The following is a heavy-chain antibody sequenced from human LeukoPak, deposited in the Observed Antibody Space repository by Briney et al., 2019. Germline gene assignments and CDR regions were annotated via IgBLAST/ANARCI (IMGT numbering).Heavy chain of an antibody. CDR2: ISYDGSNK. J-gene: IGHJ5*02. CDR3: VRQSFTYNSGWYWVDH. CDR1: GFTFSSYA. V-gene: IGHV3-30*14. D-gene: IGHD6-19*01. Sequence: TGGSLRLSCAASGFTFSSYAMHWVRQAPGKGLEWVAVISYDGSNKYYADSVKGRFTISRDDSKNTVYLQMNSLRAEDTAVYYCVRQSFTYNSGWYWVDHWGQGILVTVSS.